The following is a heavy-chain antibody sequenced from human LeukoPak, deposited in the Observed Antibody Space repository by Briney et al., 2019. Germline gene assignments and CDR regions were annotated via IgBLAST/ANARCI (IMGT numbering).Heavy chain of an antibody. D-gene: IGHD5-12*01. CDR2: ISYSGAS. Sequence: PSETLSLTCTVSGVSINTGGDYWGWIRKTPGKGLEWIASISYSGASFYNPSLKSRVTISRDTSKNQFSLRPTSVSAADTAVYYCARQYSKWGQGTLLTVSS. CDR3: ARQYSK. V-gene: IGHV4-39*01. J-gene: IGHJ4*02. CDR1: GVSINTGGDY.